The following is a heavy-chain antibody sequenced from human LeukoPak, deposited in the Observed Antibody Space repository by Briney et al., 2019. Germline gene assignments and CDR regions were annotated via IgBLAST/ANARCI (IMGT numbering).Heavy chain of an antibody. CDR3: ARSMDGIAAAGDV. J-gene: IGHJ6*04. CDR1: GFSFSDYN. D-gene: IGHD6-13*01. CDR2: ISYHGINE. V-gene: IGHV3-30*03. Sequence: PGGSLRLSCAASGFSFSDYNMHWVRQAPGKGLEWMAVISYHGINEYYADSVKGRFTISRDNSKNTLYLQMNSLRAEDTAVYYCARSMDGIAAAGDVWGKGTTVTVSS.